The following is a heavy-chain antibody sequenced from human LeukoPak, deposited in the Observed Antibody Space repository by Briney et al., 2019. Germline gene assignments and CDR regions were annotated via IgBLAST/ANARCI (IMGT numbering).Heavy chain of an antibody. CDR3: ASWPVGWYGEDS. CDR1: GLSVTSNF. J-gene: IGHJ4*02. Sequence: GGSLRLSCAATGLSVTSNFMSWVRQAPGKGLEWVSVIYGGGSTYYADSVKGRFTISRDTPKNTLYLQMDSLRVEDTAVYYCASWPVGWYGEDSWGQGTLVTVSS. D-gene: IGHD6-19*01. CDR2: IYGGGST. V-gene: IGHV3-53*01.